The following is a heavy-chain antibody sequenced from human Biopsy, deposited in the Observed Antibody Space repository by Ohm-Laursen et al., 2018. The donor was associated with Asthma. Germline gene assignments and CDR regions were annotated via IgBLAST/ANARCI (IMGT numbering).Heavy chain of an antibody. J-gene: IGHJ4*02. Sequence: SDTLSLTCSVSGGSIISGDYYWTWIRQPPGKGLEWIGNIHYSGSTYSNPSLKSRVTISVDTSKKQISLRLSSVIAADTAVYYCAGFCSGGNCPDHWGQGTLVTVSS. CDR1: GGSIISGDYY. V-gene: IGHV4-61*08. D-gene: IGHD2-15*01. CDR2: IHYSGST. CDR3: AGFCSGGNCPDH.